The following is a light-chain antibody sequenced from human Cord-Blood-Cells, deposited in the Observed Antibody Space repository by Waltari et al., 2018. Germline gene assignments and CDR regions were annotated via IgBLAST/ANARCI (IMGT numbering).Light chain of an antibody. CDR3: SSYAGSNNLV. V-gene: IGLV2-8*01. CDR2: EVS. J-gene: IGLJ3*02. Sequence: QSALTHPPSASGSPGQSVTTSCTGTSSDVGGYNYVSWYQQHPGKAPKLSIYEVSKRPSGVPDRFSGSKSGNTASLTVSGLQAEDEADYYCSSYAGSNNLVFGGGTKLTVL. CDR1: SSDVGGYNY.